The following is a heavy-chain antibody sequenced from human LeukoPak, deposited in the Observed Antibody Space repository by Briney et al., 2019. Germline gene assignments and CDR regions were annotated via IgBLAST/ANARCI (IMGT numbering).Heavy chain of an antibody. V-gene: IGHV3-11*01. D-gene: IGHD1-1*01. CDR1: GFTFSDYY. J-gene: IGHJ4*02. Sequence: PGGSPRLSCAASGFTFSDYYMSWIRQAPGKGLEWVSYISSSGSTIYYADSVKGRFTISRDNAKNSLYLQMNSLRAEDTAVYYCARDLVWNDATNLQYWGQGTLVTVSS. CDR2: ISSSGSTI. CDR3: ARDLVWNDATNLQY.